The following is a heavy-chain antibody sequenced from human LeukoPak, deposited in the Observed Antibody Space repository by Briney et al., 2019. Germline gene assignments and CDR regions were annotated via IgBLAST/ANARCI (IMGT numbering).Heavy chain of an antibody. J-gene: IGHJ4*02. V-gene: IGHV4-4*07. CDR1: GGSISSYY. CDR2: IYTSGST. CDR3: ARAAGEWELSPYFDY. D-gene: IGHD1-26*01. Sequence: SVTLSLTCTVSGGSISSYYWSWIRQPAGKGLEWIGRIYTSGSTNYNPSLKSRVTMSVDTSKNQFSLKLSSVTAADTAVYYCARAAGEWELSPYFDYWGQGTLVTVSS.